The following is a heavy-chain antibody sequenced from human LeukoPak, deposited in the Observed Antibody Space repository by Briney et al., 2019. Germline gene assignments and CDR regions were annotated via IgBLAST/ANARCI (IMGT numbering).Heavy chain of an antibody. J-gene: IGHJ4*02. V-gene: IGHV3-23*01. CDR2: ISGSGGST. CDR3: AKEPGEYSSSRYFDY. D-gene: IGHD6-6*01. Sequence: GGSLRLSCAASGFTFSSYAMSWVRQAPGRGLEWVSAISGSGGSTYYADSVKGRFTISRDNSKNTLYLQMNSLRAEDTAVYYCAKEPGEYSSSRYFDYWGQGTLVTVSS. CDR1: GFTFSSYA.